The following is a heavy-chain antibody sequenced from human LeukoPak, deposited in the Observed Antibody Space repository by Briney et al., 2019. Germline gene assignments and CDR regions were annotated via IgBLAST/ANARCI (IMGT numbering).Heavy chain of an antibody. CDR2: LYSGGYT. V-gene: IGHV3-53*01. CDR1: GFTVSSNY. D-gene: IGHD3-22*01. J-gene: IGHJ4*02. Sequence: AGGSLRLSCAASGFTVSSNYMSWVRQAPGKGLEWVSVLYSGGYTYYADSVKGRFAISRDNSKNTLYLQMNGLRAEDTAIYYCAKPSSDQSIFHFWGQGTLVTVSS. CDR3: AKPSSDQSIFHF.